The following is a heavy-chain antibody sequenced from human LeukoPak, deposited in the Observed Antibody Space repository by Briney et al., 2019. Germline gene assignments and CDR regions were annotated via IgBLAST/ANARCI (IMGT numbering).Heavy chain of an antibody. Sequence: SQTLSLTCAVSGGSVSSGSYSWNWIRQPAGTGLEWIGRIYANGNTNYSPSLKTRVSISLDTSKNQCSLKLTSVTAGDTAVYYCATHDPYDFRCGYLPSEDNGLDVWGQGTTVIVSS. CDR2: IYANGNT. CDR1: GGSVSSGSYS. J-gene: IGHJ6*02. CDR3: ATHDPYDFRCGYLPSEDNGLDV. V-gene: IGHV4-61*02. D-gene: IGHD3-3*01.